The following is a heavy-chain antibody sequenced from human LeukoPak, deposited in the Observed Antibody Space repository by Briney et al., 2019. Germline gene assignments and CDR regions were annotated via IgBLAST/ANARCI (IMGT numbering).Heavy chain of an antibody. D-gene: IGHD1/OR15-1a*01. V-gene: IGHV4-34*01. Sequence: SETLSLTCAVYGGSFSGYYWSWIRQPPGKGLEWIGEINHSGSTNYNPSLKSRVTISVDTSKNQFSLKLSSVTAADTAVYYCARGRKTKTVDLDYWGQGTLVIVSS. CDR2: INHSGST. CDR3: ARGRKTKTVDLDY. CDR1: GGSFSGYY. J-gene: IGHJ4*02.